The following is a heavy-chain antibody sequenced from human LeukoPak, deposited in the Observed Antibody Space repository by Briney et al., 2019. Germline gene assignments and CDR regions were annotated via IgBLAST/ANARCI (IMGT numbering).Heavy chain of an antibody. CDR1: GGSFSGYY. CDR2: INHSGST. D-gene: IGHD2-2*01. Sequence: SETLSLTCAVYGGSFSGYYWSWIRQPPGKGLEWIGEINHSGSTNYNPSLKSRVTISVDTSKNQFSLKLSSVTAADTAVYYCARLHIVVVPAAMASHYYYGMDVWGQGTTVTVSS. V-gene: IGHV4-34*01. J-gene: IGHJ6*02. CDR3: ARLHIVVVPAAMASHYYYGMDV.